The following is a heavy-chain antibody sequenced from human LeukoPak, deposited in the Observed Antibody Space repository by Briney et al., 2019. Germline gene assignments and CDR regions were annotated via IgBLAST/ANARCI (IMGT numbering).Heavy chain of an antibody. D-gene: IGHD3-22*01. V-gene: IGHV3-23*01. CDR1: GFTFSTYA. Sequence: GGSLRLSCAASGFTFSTYAMSWVRQAPGKGLEWVSTLTGRGGGTYYADSVKGRFAISRGDSKNTLYLQMASLRAEDTAVYYCAKEGGYYYDSSGHTLSDAFAVWGQGTMVTVSS. J-gene: IGHJ3*01. CDR2: LTGRGGGT. CDR3: AKEGGYYYDSSGHTLSDAFAV.